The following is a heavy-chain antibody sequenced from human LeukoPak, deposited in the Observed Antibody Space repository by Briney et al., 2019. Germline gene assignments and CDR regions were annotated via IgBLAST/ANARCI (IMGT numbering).Heavy chain of an antibody. CDR2: ISSSSSTI. CDR1: GFTFSSYS. CDR3: ARGHVVPAARPPPYYFDY. J-gene: IGHJ4*02. Sequence: GGSLRLSCAASGFTFSSYSMNWVRQAPGKGLEWVSYISSSSSTIYYADSVKGRFTISRDNSKNTLYLQMNSLRAEDTAVYYCARGHVVPAARPPPYYFDYWGQGTLVTVSS. D-gene: IGHD2-2*02. V-gene: IGHV3-48*01.